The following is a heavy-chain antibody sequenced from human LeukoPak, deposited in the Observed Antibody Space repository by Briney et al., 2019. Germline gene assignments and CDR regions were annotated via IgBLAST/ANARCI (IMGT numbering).Heavy chain of an antibody. V-gene: IGHV4-4*09. D-gene: IGHD3-3*01. CDR1: GGSISSYY. CDR2: IYTSGST. Sequence: SETLSLTCSVSGGSISSYYWSWIRQPPGKGLEWIGYIYTSGSTNYNPSLKSRVTISVDTSKNQFSLKLSSVTAADTAVYYCARLNYDFWSVNWFDPWGQGTLVTASS. CDR3: ARLNYDFWSVNWFDP. J-gene: IGHJ5*02.